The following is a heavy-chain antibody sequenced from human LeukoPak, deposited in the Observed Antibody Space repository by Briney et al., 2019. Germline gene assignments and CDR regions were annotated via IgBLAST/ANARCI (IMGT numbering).Heavy chain of an antibody. D-gene: IGHD3-16*01. J-gene: IGHJ4*02. V-gene: IGHV3-7*01. CDR1: GFTSSSYW. Sequence: PGGSLRLSCAASGFTSSSYWMSWVRQAPGKGLEWVANIKQDGSEKYYVDSVKGRFTISRDNAKNSLYLQMNSLRAEDTAVYYCARDYYVWGSFDYWGQGTLVTVSS. CDR2: IKQDGSEK. CDR3: ARDYYVWGSFDY.